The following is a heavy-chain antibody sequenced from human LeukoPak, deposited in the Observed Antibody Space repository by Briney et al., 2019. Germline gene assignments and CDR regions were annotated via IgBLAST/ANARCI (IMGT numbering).Heavy chain of an antibody. Sequence: GASVKVSCAVFGYTFTGYIMHWVRQAPGQGLEWMGWINPKTGGTHYTQQFQGRLKLTRETSRSTGFMELSGLRPDDTATYYCARDPPQWLILPYNYWGQGTLITVSS. CDR2: INPKTGGT. CDR3: ARDPPQWLILPYNY. CDR1: GYTFTGYI. V-gene: IGHV1-2*02. J-gene: IGHJ4*02. D-gene: IGHD6-19*01.